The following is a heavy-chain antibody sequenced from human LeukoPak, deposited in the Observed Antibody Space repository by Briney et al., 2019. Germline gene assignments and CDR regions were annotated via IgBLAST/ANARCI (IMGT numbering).Heavy chain of an antibody. V-gene: IGHV3-21*01. CDR3: ARINPDEDAFDI. Sequence: GGSLRLSCAASGFTFSSYSMNWVRQAPGKGLEWVSCISSSRSFIFYADSVKGRFTISRDNAKNSPYLQMNSLRAEDTAVYYCARINPDEDAFDIWGQGTMVTVSS. CDR2: ISSSRSFI. J-gene: IGHJ3*02. CDR1: GFTFSSYS. D-gene: IGHD1-14*01.